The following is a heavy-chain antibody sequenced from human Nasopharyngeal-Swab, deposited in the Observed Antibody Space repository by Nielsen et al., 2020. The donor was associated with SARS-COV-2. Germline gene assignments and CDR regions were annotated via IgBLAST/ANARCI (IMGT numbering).Heavy chain of an antibody. CDR2: ISSSGSTI. CDR3: AREEWPASHAFDI. J-gene: IGHJ3*02. CDR1: GFTFSDYY. V-gene: IGHV3-11*04. D-gene: IGHD3-3*01. Sequence: GESLKISCAASGFTFSDYYMSWIRQAPGKGLEWASYISSSGSTIYYADSVKGRFTISRDNAKNSLYLQMNSLRAEDTAVYYCAREEWPASHAFDIWGQGTMVTVSS.